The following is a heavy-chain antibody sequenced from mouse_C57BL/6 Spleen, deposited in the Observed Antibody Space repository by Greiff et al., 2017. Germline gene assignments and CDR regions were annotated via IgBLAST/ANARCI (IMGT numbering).Heavy chain of an antibody. Sequence: QVQLKESGAELVKPGASVKISCKASGYSFSSYWMNWVKQRPGKGLEWIGQIYPGDGDTNYNGKFKGKATLTADKSSSTAYMQLSSLTSEDSAVYFCARRGSTGYFDVWGTGTTVTVSS. D-gene: IGHD1-1*01. CDR1: GYSFSSYW. CDR3: ARRGSTGYFDV. V-gene: IGHV1-80*01. J-gene: IGHJ1*03. CDR2: IYPGDGDT.